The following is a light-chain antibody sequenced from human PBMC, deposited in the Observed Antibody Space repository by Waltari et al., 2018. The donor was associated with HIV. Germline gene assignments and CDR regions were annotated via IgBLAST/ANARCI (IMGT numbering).Light chain of an antibody. V-gene: IGLV1-44*01. CDR2: SNN. J-gene: IGLJ2*01. CDR1: SSNIGDNA. Sequence: QSVLTQPPSVSGTPGQRVTISCSGGSSNIGDNAVSWYQQFPGTAPTLLISSNNQRPSGGPDRSSASKSGTSASLAISGLQSEDGADYYCATLDDSLNGPVFGGGTKVTVL. CDR3: ATLDDSLNGPV.